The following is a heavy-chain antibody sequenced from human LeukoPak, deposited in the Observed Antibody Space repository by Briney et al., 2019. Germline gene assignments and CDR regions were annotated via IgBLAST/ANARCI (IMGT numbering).Heavy chain of an antibody. CDR2: IYHSGST. D-gene: IGHD5-12*01. Sequence: PSETLSLTCTVSGYSITSGYYWTWIRQPPWKGLEWIGNIYHSGSTYNNPSLKSRVTISVDTSKNQFSLRLTSVTAADTAVYYCARVSGLGGYDLYYFDYWGQGTLVTVSS. V-gene: IGHV4-38-2*02. J-gene: IGHJ4*02. CDR1: GYSITSGYY. CDR3: ARVSGLGGYDLYYFDY.